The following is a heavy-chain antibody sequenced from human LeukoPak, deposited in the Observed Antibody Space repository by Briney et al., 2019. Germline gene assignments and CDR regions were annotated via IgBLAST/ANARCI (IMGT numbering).Heavy chain of an antibody. Sequence: SETLSLTCAVYGGSFSGYYWSWIRQPPGKGLEWIGEIKHSGSTNYNPSLKSRVTISVDTSKNQFSLKLSSVTAADTAVYYCARGHIVVVPAAIYYYFDYMDVWGKGTTVTVSS. CDR1: GGSFSGYY. D-gene: IGHD2-2*01. CDR2: IKHSGST. CDR3: ARGHIVVVPAAIYYYFDYMDV. J-gene: IGHJ6*03. V-gene: IGHV4-34*01.